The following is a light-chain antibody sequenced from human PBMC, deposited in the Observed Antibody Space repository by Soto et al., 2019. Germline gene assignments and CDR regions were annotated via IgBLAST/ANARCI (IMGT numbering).Light chain of an antibody. V-gene: IGKV1-6*01. CDR1: QGIRND. CDR3: LQDYNYPRT. J-gene: IGKJ1*01. CDR2: AAS. Sequence: IQMTQSPSSLSASVGDRVTITCLASQGIRNDLGWYQQKPGKAPKLLIYAASSLQSGVPSRFSGSGSGTDFTLTISSLQHEDLATYYCLQDYNYPRTFGQGTKVDIK.